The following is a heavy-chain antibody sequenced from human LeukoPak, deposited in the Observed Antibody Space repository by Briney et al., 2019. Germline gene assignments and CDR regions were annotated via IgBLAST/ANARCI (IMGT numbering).Heavy chain of an antibody. J-gene: IGHJ4*02. V-gene: IGHV3-30*18. CDR1: GFTFSSYV. CDR2: ISYDGNNK. CDR3: AKDWVVRGVISY. Sequence: GRSLRLSCAASGFTFSSYVMHWVRQAPGKGLEWVAGISYDGNNKYYAESVKGRFTIPRDNSKNTLYLQMNSLRDEDTAVYYCAKDWVVRGVISYWGQGTLVTVSS. D-gene: IGHD3-10*01.